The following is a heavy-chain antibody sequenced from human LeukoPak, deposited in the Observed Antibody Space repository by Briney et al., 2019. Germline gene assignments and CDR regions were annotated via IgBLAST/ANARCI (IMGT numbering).Heavy chain of an antibody. CDR2: IKQDGSEK. CDR1: GFTFSSYW. CDR3: ARDRGGHGGPTYFDY. Sequence: GGSLRLSCAASGFTFSSYWMSWVRQAPGKGLEWVANIKQDGSEKYYVDSVKGRFTISRDNAKNSLYLQMNSLRAEDTAVYYCARDRGGHGGPTYFDYWGQGTLVTVSS. J-gene: IGHJ4*02. D-gene: IGHD3-16*01. V-gene: IGHV3-7*01.